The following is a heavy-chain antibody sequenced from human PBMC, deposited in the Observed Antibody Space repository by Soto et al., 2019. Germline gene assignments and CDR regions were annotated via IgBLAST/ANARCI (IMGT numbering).Heavy chain of an antibody. V-gene: IGHV3-23*01. CDR3: ANEYHDY. CDR1: GFTFSSYA. Sequence: GGSLRLSCTASGFTFSSYAMNWVRQAPGKGLEWVSTITGSGDSAFYADSVKGRFTISRDNSRNTLYLQINSLRAEDTAVYYCANEYHDYWGQGTLVTVSS. CDR2: ITGSGDSA. D-gene: IGHD2-2*01. J-gene: IGHJ4*02.